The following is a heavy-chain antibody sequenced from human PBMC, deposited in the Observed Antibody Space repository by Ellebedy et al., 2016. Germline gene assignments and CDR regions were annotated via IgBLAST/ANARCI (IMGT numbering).Heavy chain of an antibody. CDR1: GGSISSYY. V-gene: IGHV4-59*01. D-gene: IGHD2-15*01. CDR3: ARVDATAFDY. CDR2: IYYSGST. Sequence: SETLSLXCTVSGGSISSYYWSWIRQPPGKGLEWIGYIYYSGSTNCNPSLKSRVTISVDTSKNQFSLKLSSVTAADTAVYYCARVDATAFDYWGQGTLVTVSS. J-gene: IGHJ4*02.